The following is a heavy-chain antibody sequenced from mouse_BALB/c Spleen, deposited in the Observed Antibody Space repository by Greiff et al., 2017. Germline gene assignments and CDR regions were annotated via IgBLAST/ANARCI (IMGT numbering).Heavy chain of an antibody. D-gene: IGHD2-2*01. CDR3: ARSGLRRALAY. V-gene: IGHV1-7*01. CDR1: GYTFTSYW. CDR2: INPSTGYT. J-gene: IGHJ3*01. Sequence: QVHVKQSGAELAKPGASVKMSCKASGYTFTSYWMHWVKQRPGQGLEWIGYINPSTGYTEYTQKFKDKATLTADKSSSTAYMQLSSRTSEDSAVYYGARSGLRRALAYWGQGTLVTVSA.